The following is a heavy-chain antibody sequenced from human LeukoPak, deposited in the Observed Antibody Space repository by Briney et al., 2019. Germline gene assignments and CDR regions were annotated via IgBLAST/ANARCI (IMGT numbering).Heavy chain of an antibody. J-gene: IGHJ4*02. CDR3: AKSQSYSSGWNRELLRRYYFDY. CDR2: INPNSGGT. V-gene: IGHV1-2*02. D-gene: IGHD6-19*01. Sequence: GASVKVSCKASGYTFTGYYMHWVRQAPGQGLEWMGWINPNSGGTNYAQKFQGRVTMTRDTSISTAYMELSRLRSDDTAVYYCAKSQSYSSGWNRELLRRYYFDYWGQGTLVTVSS. CDR1: GYTFTGYY.